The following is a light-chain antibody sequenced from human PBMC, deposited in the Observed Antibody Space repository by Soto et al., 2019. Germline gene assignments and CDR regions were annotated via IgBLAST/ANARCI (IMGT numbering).Light chain of an antibody. Sequence: DIVLTQSPDSLAVSLGEMATINCKSSQSILFNANTKNYLAWFQQKPGQPPKLLIYWASTRESGVPDRFSGSGSGTDFTLTISSLQAEDVAVYYWKQDYISPPKYTFGQGTKLEIK. V-gene: IGKV4-1*01. J-gene: IGKJ2*01. CDR1: QSILFNANTKNY. CDR2: WAS. CDR3: KQDYISPPKYT.